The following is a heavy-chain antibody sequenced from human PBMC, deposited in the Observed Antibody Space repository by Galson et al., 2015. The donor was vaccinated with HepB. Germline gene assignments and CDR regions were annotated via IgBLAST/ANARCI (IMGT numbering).Heavy chain of an antibody. J-gene: IGHJ6*02. CDR1: GYTFTSYY. D-gene: IGHD6-19*01. Sequence: SVKVSCKASGYTFTSYYMHWVRQAPGQGLEWMGIINPSGGSTSYAQKFQGRVTMTRDTSTSTVYMELSSLRSEDTAVYYCARDPVIRGQWLLGSGMDVWGQGTTVTVSS. CDR3: ARDPVIRGQWLLGSGMDV. V-gene: IGHV1-46*01. CDR2: INPSGGST.